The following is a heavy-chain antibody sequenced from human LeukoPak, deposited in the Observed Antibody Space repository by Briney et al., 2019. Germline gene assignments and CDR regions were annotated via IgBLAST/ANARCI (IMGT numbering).Heavy chain of an antibody. CDR2: ICDTGNT. Sequence: SETLSLTCTVSGGSISGYYWSWIRQPPGKGLECVGVICDTGNTYYNPSLKSRVTISVDTSKNQFSLRVASVTAADTALYYCARHKSGIDWFDPWGQGTLVTVSS. V-gene: IGHV4-59*04. CDR3: ARHKSGIDWFDP. CDR1: GGSISGYY. D-gene: IGHD1-14*01. J-gene: IGHJ5*02.